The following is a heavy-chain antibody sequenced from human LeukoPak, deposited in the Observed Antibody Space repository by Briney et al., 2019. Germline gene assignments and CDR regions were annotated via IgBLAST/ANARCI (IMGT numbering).Heavy chain of an antibody. CDR1: GFTFSSYS. D-gene: IGHD1-26*01. CDR2: ISSSSSNTI. J-gene: IGHJ4*02. CDR3: ATESGTYSGTCFDY. Sequence: GGSLRLSCAASGFTFSSYSMNWVRQAPGKGLEWVSSISSSSSNTIYYADSVKGRFTTSRDNAKNSLYLQMNSLRAEDTAVYYCATESGTYSGTCFDYWGQGTLVTVSS. V-gene: IGHV3-21*01.